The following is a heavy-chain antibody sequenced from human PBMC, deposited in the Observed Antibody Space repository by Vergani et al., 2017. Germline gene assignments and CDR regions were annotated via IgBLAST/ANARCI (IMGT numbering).Heavy chain of an antibody. V-gene: IGHV4-61*02. D-gene: IGHD6-13*01. CDR2: IYTSGST. CDR1: GGSISSGSYY. Sequence: QVQLQESGPGLVKPSQTLSLTCTVSGGSISSGSYYWSWIRQPAGKGLEWIGRIYTSGSTNYNPSLKSRVTISVDTSKNQFSLKLSSVTAADTAMYYCASDVGIAAAGGPVDYWEQGTLVTVSS. J-gene: IGHJ4*02. CDR3: ASDVGIAAAGGPVDY.